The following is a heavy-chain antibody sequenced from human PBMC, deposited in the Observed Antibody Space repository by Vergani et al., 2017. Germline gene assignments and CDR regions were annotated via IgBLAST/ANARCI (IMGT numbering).Heavy chain of an antibody. CDR1: GYSFTSYW. V-gene: IGHV5-10-1*03. CDR3: ATSGYSSPKGGWFDP. D-gene: IGHD5-18*01. CDR2: IDPSDSYT. Sequence: EVQLVQSGAEVKKPGESLRISCKGSGYSFTSYWISWVRQMPGKGREWMGRIDPSDSYTNYNPSFQGHVTISADKSISTAYLQWSSRKASDTAMYYCATSGYSSPKGGWFDPWGQGTLVTVSS. J-gene: IGHJ5*02.